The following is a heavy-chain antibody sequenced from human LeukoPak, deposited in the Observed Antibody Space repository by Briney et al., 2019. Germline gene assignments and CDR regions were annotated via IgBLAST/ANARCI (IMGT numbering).Heavy chain of an antibody. Sequence: GGSLRLSCAASGFTFSSNIMNWVRQAPGKGLEWASSISSSSSYIYYADSVKGRFTISRDNAKNSLYLQMNSLRAEDTALYYCARKVPSGYCSGGICRGYFDYWGQGTLVTVSS. V-gene: IGHV3-21*01. J-gene: IGHJ4*02. CDR2: ISSSSSYI. CDR1: GFTFSSNI. D-gene: IGHD2-15*01. CDR3: ARKVPSGYCSGGICRGYFDY.